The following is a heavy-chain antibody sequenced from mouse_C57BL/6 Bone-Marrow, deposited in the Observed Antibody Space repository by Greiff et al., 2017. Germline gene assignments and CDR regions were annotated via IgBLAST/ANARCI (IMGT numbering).Heavy chain of an antibody. V-gene: IGHV1-69*01. D-gene: IGHD1-1*01. CDR2: IDPSDSYT. Sequence: QVQLQQPGAELVMPGASVKLSCKASGYTFTSYWMHWVKQRPGQGLEWIGEIDPSDSYTNYNQKFKGKSTLTVDKSSSTAYMQLSSLTSEDSAVYYCARCWNYGSSYGYVDVWGTGTTVTVSS. J-gene: IGHJ1*03. CDR3: ARCWNYGSSYGYVDV. CDR1: GYTFTSYW.